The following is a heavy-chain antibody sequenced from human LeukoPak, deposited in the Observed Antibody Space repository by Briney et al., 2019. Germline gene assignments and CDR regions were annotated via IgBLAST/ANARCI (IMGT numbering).Heavy chain of an antibody. CDR1: GYTSDRYG. CDR3: AREAAAAGIREYGMDV. Sequence: VASVKVSCKASGYTSDRYGISWVRQAPGQGLEWMAWISAYNGNTRYEQKFQNRVTMTTDTSTSTVYMELRSLRSDDTAVYYCAREAAAAGIREYGMDVWGQGTTVTVSS. V-gene: IGHV1-18*01. D-gene: IGHD6-13*01. CDR2: ISAYNGNT. J-gene: IGHJ6*02.